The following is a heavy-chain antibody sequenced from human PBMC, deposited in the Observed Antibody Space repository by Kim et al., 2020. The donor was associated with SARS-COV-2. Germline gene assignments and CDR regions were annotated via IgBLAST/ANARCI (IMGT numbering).Heavy chain of an antibody. Sequence: GGSLRLSCAASAFTFSGYSMNWVRQAPGKGLEWVSYIGGDSSDIYYADSVKGRFTISRDNAKNSLYLQMHSLRDEDTAVYYCARDPVGLIDFDFWGQGTLVTVSS. J-gene: IGHJ4*02. D-gene: IGHD3-16*02. V-gene: IGHV3-48*02. CDR3: ARDPVGLIDFDF. CDR1: AFTFSGYS. CDR2: IGGDSSDI.